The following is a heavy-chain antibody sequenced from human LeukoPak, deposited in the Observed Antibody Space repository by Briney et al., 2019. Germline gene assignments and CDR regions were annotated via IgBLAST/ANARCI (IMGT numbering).Heavy chain of an antibody. D-gene: IGHD1-26*01. V-gene: IGHV3-23*01. Sequence: RGSLRLSSAASGFILTSFSMTWVRHAPGKGLGWVSTITDTVYTYNTTSVKGRFTISRDNSKHTLYLQMNSLRAEDTAVYYCAKGPLYNIAGSYIWGQGTLVTVSS. CDR2: ITDTVYT. CDR1: GFILTSFS. CDR3: AKGPLYNIAGSYI. J-gene: IGHJ4*02.